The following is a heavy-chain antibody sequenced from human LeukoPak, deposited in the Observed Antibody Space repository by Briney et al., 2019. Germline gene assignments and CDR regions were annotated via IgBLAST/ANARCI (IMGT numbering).Heavy chain of an antibody. CDR1: GGSISSYY. CDR2: IYTSGST. V-gene: IGHV4-4*07. J-gene: IGHJ4*02. D-gene: IGHD1-26*01. CDR3: ARVGWRVGGSDYFDY. Sequence: SETLSLTCTVSGGSISSYYWSWIRQPAGKGLEWIGRIYTSGSTNYNPSLKSRVTMSVDTSKNQFSLRLSSVTAADTAVYYCARVGWRVGGSDYFDYWGQGTLVTVSS.